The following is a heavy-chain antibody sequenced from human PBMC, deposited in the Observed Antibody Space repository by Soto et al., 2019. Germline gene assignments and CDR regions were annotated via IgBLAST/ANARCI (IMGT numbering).Heavy chain of an antibody. CDR3: SALLPTVVTPCQH. CDR1: GLTVSNNY. Sequence: EVQLVESGGGLVQPGGSLRLSCAASGLTVSNNYISWVRQSPGKGLEWVSLIYSGGSTKYADSVKGRFTISRDNSKNTMYLQMNSLRAEDTSVYYCSALLPTVVTPCQHWGQGTLVTVSS. V-gene: IGHV3-66*01. J-gene: IGHJ1*01. D-gene: IGHD4-17*01. CDR2: IYSGGST.